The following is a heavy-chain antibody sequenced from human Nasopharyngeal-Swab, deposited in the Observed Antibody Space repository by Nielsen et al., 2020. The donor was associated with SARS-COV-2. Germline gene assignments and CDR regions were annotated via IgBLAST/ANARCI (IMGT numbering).Heavy chain of an antibody. Sequence: GESLKISCAASGFTFSSYAMHWVRQAPGKGLEWVAVISYAGSNKYYADSVKGRFTISRDNSKNPLYLQMNSLRAEDTAVYYWARDPVDYVWGGGGVFDYWGQGTLVTVSS. J-gene: IGHJ4*02. CDR2: ISYAGSNK. CDR3: ARDPVDYVWGGGGVFDY. CDR1: GFTFSSYA. V-gene: IGHV3-30-3*01. D-gene: IGHD3-16*01.